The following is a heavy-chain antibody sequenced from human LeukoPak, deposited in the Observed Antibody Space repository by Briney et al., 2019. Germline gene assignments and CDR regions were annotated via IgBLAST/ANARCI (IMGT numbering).Heavy chain of an antibody. CDR2: IIPIFGTA. D-gene: IGHD6-13*01. CDR3: ARGPGQLGGSSSWYFPYYYYYYYMDV. J-gene: IGHJ6*03. CDR1: GGTFSSYA. V-gene: IGHV1-69*13. Sequence: GASVKVSCKASGGTFSSYAISWVRQAPGQGLERMGEIIPIFGTANYAQKFQGRVTMTADESTSTAYMELSSLRSEDTAVYYCARGPGQLGGSSSWYFPYYYYYYYMDVWGKGTTVTISS.